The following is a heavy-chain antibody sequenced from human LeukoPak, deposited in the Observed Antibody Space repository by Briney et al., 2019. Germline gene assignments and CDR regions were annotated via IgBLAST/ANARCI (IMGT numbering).Heavy chain of an antibody. CDR3: ARVVGGGDNIDY. J-gene: IGHJ4*02. D-gene: IGHD4-17*01. CDR1: GGSISSGDYY. CDR2: IYYSGST. V-gene: IGHV4-30-4*08. Sequence: KTSETLSLTCTVSGGSISSGDYYWSWIRQPPGKGLEWIGYIYYSGSTYYNPSLKSRVTISVGTSKNQFSLKLSSVAAADTAVYYCARVVGGGDNIDYWGQGTLVTVSS.